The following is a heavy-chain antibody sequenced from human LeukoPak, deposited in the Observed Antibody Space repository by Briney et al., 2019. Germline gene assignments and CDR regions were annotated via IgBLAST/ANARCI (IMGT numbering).Heavy chain of an antibody. J-gene: IGHJ4*02. D-gene: IGHD5-24*01. CDR1: GGSISSSSYY. Sequence: KPSETLSLTCTVSGGSISSSSYYWGWIRQPPGKGLEWIGSIYYSGSTYYNPSLKSRVTISVDTSKNQFSLKLSSVTAADTAVYYCARHNSYFDYWGQGTLVTVSS. CDR3: ARHNSYFDY. CDR2: IYYSGST. V-gene: IGHV4-39*01.